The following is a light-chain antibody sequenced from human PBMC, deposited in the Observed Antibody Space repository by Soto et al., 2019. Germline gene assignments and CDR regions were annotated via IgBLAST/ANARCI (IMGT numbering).Light chain of an antibody. CDR1: QSVSIN. J-gene: IGKJ5*01. V-gene: IGKV3-15*01. CDR3: PQYGSSPIT. Sequence: EVVMTQSPATLSVSPGERATLSCRASQSVSINLAWYQQQPGQAPRLLIPGASTRAIGIPARFSGSGSGPEFPLTITPLEPEDFAVYFCPQYGSSPITFGQGTRLEI. CDR2: GAS.